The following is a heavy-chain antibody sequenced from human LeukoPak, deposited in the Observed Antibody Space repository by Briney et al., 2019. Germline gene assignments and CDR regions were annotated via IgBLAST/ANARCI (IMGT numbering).Heavy chain of an antibody. V-gene: IGHV4-34*01. J-gene: IGHJ6*02. CDR1: GGSFSGYY. CDR3: ARQLYSSATV. CDR2: INHSGST. Sequence: SETLSLTCAVYGGSFSGYYWSWIRQPPGKGLEWIGEINHSGSTNYNPSLKSRVTISVDTSKNQFSLKLSSVTAADTAVYYCARQLYSSATVWGQGTTVTVSS. D-gene: IGHD6-25*01.